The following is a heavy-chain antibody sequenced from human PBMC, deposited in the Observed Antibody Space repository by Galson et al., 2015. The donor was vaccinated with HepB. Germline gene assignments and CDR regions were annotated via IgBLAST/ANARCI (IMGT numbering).Heavy chain of an antibody. Sequence: SLRLSCAASGFTFSSYAMHWVRQAPGKGLEYVSAISSNGGSTYYADSVKGRFTISRDNSKNTLYLQMSSLRAEDTAVYYCVKEGGEDSSGWYDYDYWGQGTLVTVSS. CDR2: ISSNGGST. D-gene: IGHD6-19*01. J-gene: IGHJ4*02. CDR1: GFTFSSYA. V-gene: IGHV3-64D*06. CDR3: VKEGGEDSSGWYDYDY.